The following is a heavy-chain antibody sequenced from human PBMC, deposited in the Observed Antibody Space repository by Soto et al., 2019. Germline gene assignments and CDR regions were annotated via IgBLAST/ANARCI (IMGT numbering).Heavy chain of an antibody. V-gene: IGHV3-21*01. CDR2: ISSSSSYI. CDR3: ARDSIETEPSGYDFERGY. D-gene: IGHD5-12*01. J-gene: IGHJ4*02. CDR1: GFTFSSYS. Sequence: GGSLRLSCAASGFTFSSYSMNWVRQAPGKGLEWVSSISSSSSYIYYADSVKGRFTISRDNAKNSLYLQMNSLRAEDTAVYYCARDSIETEPSGYDFERGYWGQGTLVTVS.